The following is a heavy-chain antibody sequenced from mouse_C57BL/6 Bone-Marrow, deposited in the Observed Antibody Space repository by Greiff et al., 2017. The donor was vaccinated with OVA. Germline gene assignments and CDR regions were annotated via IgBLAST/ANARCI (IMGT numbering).Heavy chain of an antibody. V-gene: IGHV14-4*01. CDR3: TTGITTVVARNY. J-gene: IGHJ2*01. Sequence: EVMLVESGAELVRPGASVKLSCTASGFNIKDDYMHWVKQRPEQGLEWIGWIDPENGDTEYASKFQGKATITADTSSNTAYLQLSSLTSEDTAVYYCTTGITTVVARNYWGQGTTLTVSS. D-gene: IGHD1-1*01. CDR1: GFNIKDDY. CDR2: IDPENGDT.